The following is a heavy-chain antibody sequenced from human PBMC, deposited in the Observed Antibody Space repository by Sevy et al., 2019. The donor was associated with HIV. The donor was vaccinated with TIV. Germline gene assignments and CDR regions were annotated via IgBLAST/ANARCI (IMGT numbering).Heavy chain of an antibody. J-gene: IGHJ6*02. D-gene: IGHD2-15*01. V-gene: IGHV3-23*01. CDR2: ISGSGGST. CDR1: GFTFSSYA. CDR3: ARDCSGGSCYYYYYYGMDV. Sequence: GGSLRPSCAASGFTFSSYAMSWVRQAPGKGLEWASAISGSGGSTYYADSVKGRFTISRDNSKNTLYLQMNSLRAEDTAVYYCARDCSGGSCYYYYYYGMDVWGQGTTVTVSS.